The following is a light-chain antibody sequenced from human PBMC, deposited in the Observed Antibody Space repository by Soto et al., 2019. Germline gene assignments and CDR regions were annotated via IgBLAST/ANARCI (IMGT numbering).Light chain of an antibody. CDR1: QSVSSN. Sequence: EIVMTQSPATLSVSPGERATISCRASQSVSSNLAWYQQKPGQAPRLLIYGASTRATGIPARFSGSGSGTEFTLTISSLQSEEFAVYYCQQYNKWPLTFGQGTRWIS. CDR3: QQYNKWPLT. V-gene: IGKV3-15*01. J-gene: IGKJ1*01. CDR2: GAS.